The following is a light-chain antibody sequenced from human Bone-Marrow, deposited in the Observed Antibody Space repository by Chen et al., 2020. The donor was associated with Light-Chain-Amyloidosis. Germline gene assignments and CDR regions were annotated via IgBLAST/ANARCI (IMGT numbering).Light chain of an antibody. CDR1: QDVSNY. Sequence: DIQMTQSPSSLSASVGDRVPITCRASQDVSNYLNWYQQKPGKAPKLLIYDASKLRAGVPSRFNGRGSGTDFTLIISSLQPEDIATFYCQQYESLPLTFGGGTKVEIK. CDR3: QQYESLPLT. V-gene: IGKV1-33*01. J-gene: IGKJ4*01. CDR2: DAS.